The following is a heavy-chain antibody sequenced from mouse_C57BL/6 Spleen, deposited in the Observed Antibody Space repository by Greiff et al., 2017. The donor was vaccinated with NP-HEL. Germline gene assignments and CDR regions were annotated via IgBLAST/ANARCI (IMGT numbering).Heavy chain of an antibody. D-gene: IGHD2-4*01. CDR2: ISSGSSTI. J-gene: IGHJ3*01. Sequence: EVKLMESGGGLVKPGGSLKLSCAASGFTFSDYGMHWVRQAPEKGLEWVAYISSGSSTIYYADTVKGRFTISRDNAKNTLFLQMNSLRSEDTAMYYCARPVDYDEDGFAYWGHGTLVTVSA. V-gene: IGHV5-17*01. CDR1: GFTFSDYG. CDR3: ARPVDYDEDGFAY.